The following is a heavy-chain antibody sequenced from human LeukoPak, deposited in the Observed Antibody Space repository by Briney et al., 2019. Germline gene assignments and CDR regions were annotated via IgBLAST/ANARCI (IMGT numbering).Heavy chain of an antibody. D-gene: IGHD3-22*01. CDR2: IIPIFGTA. CDR3: ARAMGDYYDSSVFY. J-gene: IGHJ4*02. V-gene: IGHV1-69*13. CDR1: GGTFSSYA. Sequence: ASVKVSRKASGGTFSSYAISWVRQAPGRGLEWMGGIIPIFGTANYAQKFQGRVTITADESTSTAYMELSSLRSEDTAVYYCARAMGDYYDSSVFYWGQGTLVTVSS.